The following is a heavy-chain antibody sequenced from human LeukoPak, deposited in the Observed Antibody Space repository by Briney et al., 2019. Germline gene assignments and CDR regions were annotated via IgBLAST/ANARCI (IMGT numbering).Heavy chain of an antibody. CDR1: GGTFSSYT. Sequence: GASVKVSCKASGGTFSSYTLTWVRQAPGQGPEWMGRIIPILGIPNYAQKFQGRVTITADKSTSTAYMDLSSLRSEDTAVYYCARGTTITTNYYYGMDVWGQGTTVTVSS. CDR2: IIPILGIP. CDR3: ARGTTITTNYYYGMDV. J-gene: IGHJ6*02. D-gene: IGHD4-11*01. V-gene: IGHV1-69*02.